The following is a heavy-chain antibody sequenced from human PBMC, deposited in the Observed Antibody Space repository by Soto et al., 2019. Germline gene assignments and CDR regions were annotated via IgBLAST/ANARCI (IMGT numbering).Heavy chain of an antibody. CDR3: AKKARRSGYSFLDY. J-gene: IGHJ4*02. CDR1: GFTFSSYG. Sequence: GSLRLSCAASGFTFSSYGMHWVRQAPGKGLEWVAVISYDGSNKYYADSVKGRFTISRDNSKNTLYLQMNSLRAEDTAVYYCAKKARRSGYSFLDYWGQGTLVTVSS. D-gene: IGHD3-3*01. V-gene: IGHV3-30*18. CDR2: ISYDGSNK.